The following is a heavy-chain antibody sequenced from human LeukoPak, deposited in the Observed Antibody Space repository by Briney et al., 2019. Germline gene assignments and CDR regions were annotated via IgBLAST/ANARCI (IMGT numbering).Heavy chain of an antibody. J-gene: IGHJ6*02. Sequence: ASVKVSCKASGYTFTSYDINWVRQATGQGLEWMGWMNPNSGNTGYARKFQGRVTMTRNTSISTAYMELSSLRSEDTAVYYCARGGRRTLYYYYGMDVWGQGTTVTVSS. V-gene: IGHV1-8*01. D-gene: IGHD1-7*01. CDR3: ARGGRRTLYYYYGMDV. CDR2: MNPNSGNT. CDR1: GYTFTSYD.